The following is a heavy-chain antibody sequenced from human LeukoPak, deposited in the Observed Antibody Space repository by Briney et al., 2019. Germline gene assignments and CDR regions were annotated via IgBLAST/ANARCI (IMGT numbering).Heavy chain of an antibody. CDR3: ARSQAARVNNWFDH. V-gene: IGHV5-51*01. CDR1: GSLFTSYW. J-gene: IGHJ5*02. D-gene: IGHD2-15*01. CDR2: IYPGDSDT. Sequence: GASLKISWKGSGSLFTSYWIGWGRQMPGKGLEWMGIIYPGDSDTRYSPSFQGQVTISADKSISTAYLQWSSLKASDTAMYYCARSQAARVNNWFDHWGQGTLVTVSS.